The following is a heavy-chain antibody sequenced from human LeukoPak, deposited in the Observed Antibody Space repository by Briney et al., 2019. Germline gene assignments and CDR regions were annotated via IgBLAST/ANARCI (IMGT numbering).Heavy chain of an antibody. D-gene: IGHD4-17*01. V-gene: IGHV3-23*01. CDR1: GFTFSSYA. CDR3: VRETTAPGNYFDS. Sequence: GGSLRLSCAASGFTFSSYAMSWLRQAPGKGLEWVSAISGSGGGTYYADSVKGRFTISRDNSKNTLYLQMNSLRAEDTAVYYCVRETTAPGNYFDSWGQGTLVTVSS. CDR2: ISGSGGGT. J-gene: IGHJ4*02.